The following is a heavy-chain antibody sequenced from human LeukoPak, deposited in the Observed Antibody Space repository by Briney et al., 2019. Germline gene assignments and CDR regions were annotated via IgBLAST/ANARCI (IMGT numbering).Heavy chain of an antibody. V-gene: IGHV3-21*01. J-gene: IGHJ3*02. CDR2: ISSSSYI. Sequence: GGSLRLSCAASGFIFSSYSISWVRQAPGKGLEWVSSISSSSYIYYADSVKGRFTISRENAKNSLYLQMNSLRAEDTAVYYCAREYYYDSRAPGAFDIWGQGTMVTVSS. CDR1: GFIFSSYS. D-gene: IGHD3-22*01. CDR3: AREYYYDSRAPGAFDI.